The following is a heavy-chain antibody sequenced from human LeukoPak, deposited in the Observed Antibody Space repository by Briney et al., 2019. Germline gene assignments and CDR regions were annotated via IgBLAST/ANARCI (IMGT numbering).Heavy chain of an antibody. Sequence: GGSLRLSCAASGFTFSSYAMSWVRQAPGKGPEWVSAISTYGGSTYYADSVKGRFTISRDNSKNTLYLQMNSLRAEDTAVYYCANSYCGGDCYPDYWGQGTLVTVSS. D-gene: IGHD2-21*02. V-gene: IGHV3-23*01. J-gene: IGHJ4*02. CDR2: ISTYGGST. CDR3: ANSYCGGDCYPDY. CDR1: GFTFSSYA.